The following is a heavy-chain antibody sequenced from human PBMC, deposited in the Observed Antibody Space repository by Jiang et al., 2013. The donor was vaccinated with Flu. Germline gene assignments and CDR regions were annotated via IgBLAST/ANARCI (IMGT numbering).Heavy chain of an antibody. CDR1: GFTFSSYA. V-gene: IGHV3-30-3*01. CDR3: ARDHVDSMIVVVMGPHFDY. CDR2: ISYDGSNK. J-gene: IGHJ4*02. Sequence: GRSLRLSCAASGFTFSSYAMHWVRQAPGKGLEWVAVISYDGSNKYYADSVKGRFTISRDNSKNTLYLQMNSLRAEDTAVYYCARDHVDSMIVVVMGPHFDYWGQGTLVTVSS. D-gene: IGHD3-22*01.